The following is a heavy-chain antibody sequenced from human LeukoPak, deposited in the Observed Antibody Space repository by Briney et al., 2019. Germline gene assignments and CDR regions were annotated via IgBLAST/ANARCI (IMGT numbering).Heavy chain of an antibody. D-gene: IGHD2-15*01. V-gene: IGHV3-23*01. CDR1: GFTLSSYA. J-gene: IGHJ4*02. CDR2: ISGSGGST. CDR3: AKAQSLNACSGGSCYLVY. Sequence: GGSLRFSCAASGFTLSSYAMSWVRQDPGKGLEWVSAISGSGGSTYYADSVKGRFTISRDNSKNTLYLQMNSLRAEDTAVYYCAKAQSLNACSGGSCYLVYWGQGTLVTVSS.